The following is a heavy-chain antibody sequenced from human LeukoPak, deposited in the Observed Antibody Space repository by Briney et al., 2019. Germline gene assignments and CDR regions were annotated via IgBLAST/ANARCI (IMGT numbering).Heavy chain of an antibody. CDR3: ATGGGYGGYFFDY. D-gene: IGHD6-19*01. V-gene: IGHV3-23*01. CDR1: GFTFSSYA. CDR2: ISGSGGST. Sequence: GGSLRLSCAASGFTFSSYAMSWVRQAPGKGLEWVSAISGSGGSTYYADSVKGRFTISRDNSKNTLYLQMNSLRAEDTAVYYCATGGGYGGYFFDYWGQGTLVTVSS. J-gene: IGHJ4*02.